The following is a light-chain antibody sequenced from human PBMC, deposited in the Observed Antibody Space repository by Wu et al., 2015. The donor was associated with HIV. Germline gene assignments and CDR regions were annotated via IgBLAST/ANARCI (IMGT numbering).Light chain of an antibody. J-gene: IGKJ1*01. CDR2: SAS. Sequence: DIQMTQSPSSLSASIGDRVTITCWTSQDISSYLVWYQQKPGKVPRVLIYSASTLQSGVPSRFSGSGSGTDFTLTISSLQPEDVATYYCQKYNTAPWTFGQGTKVEMK. CDR1: QDISSY. CDR3: QKYNTAPWT. V-gene: IGKV1-27*01.